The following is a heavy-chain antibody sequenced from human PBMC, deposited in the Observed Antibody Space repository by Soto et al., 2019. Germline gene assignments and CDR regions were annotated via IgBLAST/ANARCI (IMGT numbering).Heavy chain of an antibody. V-gene: IGHV1-46*01. J-gene: IGHJ5*02. CDR2: INPSGGST. CDR1: GYTFTSYY. D-gene: IGHD5-18*01. Sequence: ASVKVSCKASGYTFTSYYMHWVRQAPGQGLEWMGIINPSGGSTSYAQKFQGRVTMTRDTSTSTVYMELSSLRSEDTAVYYCARGGAKYSYATGDWFDPWGQGTLVTVSS. CDR3: ARGGAKYSYATGDWFDP.